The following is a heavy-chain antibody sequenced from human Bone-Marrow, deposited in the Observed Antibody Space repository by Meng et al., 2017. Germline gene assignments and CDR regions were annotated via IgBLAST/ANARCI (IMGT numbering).Heavy chain of an antibody. V-gene: IGHV4-59*01. CDR1: DDSISSYY. CDR2: IYHNGDT. Sequence: SETLSLTCTVSDDSISSYYWNWIRQPPGKGLEWIGFIYHNGDTNYNPSLKSRVTISVDTSKNQFSLKLVSVTAADTAVYYCASLTYGMDVWGQGTTVNGPS. J-gene: IGHJ6*02. CDR3: ASLTYGMDV.